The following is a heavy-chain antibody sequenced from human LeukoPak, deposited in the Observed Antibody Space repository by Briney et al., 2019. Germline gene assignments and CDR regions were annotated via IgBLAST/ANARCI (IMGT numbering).Heavy chain of an antibody. J-gene: IGHJ4*02. V-gene: IGHV1-8*01. CDR3: ARATGKDILTGRKLDN. Sequence: ASVKVSCKASGYTFTSYDINWVRQATGQGLEWMGWMNPNSGNTGYAQKFQGRVTMTRNTSISIAYMELSSLRSADTAVYYCARATGKDILTGRKLDNWGQGTLVTVSS. CDR2: MNPNSGNT. CDR1: GYTFTSYD. D-gene: IGHD3-9*01.